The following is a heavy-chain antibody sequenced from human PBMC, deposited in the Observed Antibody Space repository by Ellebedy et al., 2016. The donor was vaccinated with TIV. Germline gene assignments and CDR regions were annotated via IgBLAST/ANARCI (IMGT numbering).Heavy chain of an antibody. D-gene: IGHD2-15*01. V-gene: IGHV3-23*01. Sequence: PGGSLRLSCAASGFAFTTCAMSWVRQAPGKGLEWVSTIFRDGGTTYYADSVKGRFTISSDNSKETLSLQMNSLRAEDTAVYYCAKLAGIHPWYFDHWGQGTLVPVSS. CDR2: IFRDGGTT. J-gene: IGHJ4*02. CDR1: GFAFTTCA. CDR3: AKLAGIHPWYFDH.